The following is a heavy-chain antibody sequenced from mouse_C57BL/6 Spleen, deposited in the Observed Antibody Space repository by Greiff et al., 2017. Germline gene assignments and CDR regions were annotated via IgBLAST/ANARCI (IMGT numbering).Heavy chain of an antibody. CDR1: GFSLTSYG. V-gene: IGHV2-5*01. CDR2: IWRGGST. D-gene: IGHD2-3*01. J-gene: IGHJ1*03. CDR3: AKSDGYYWYFDV. Sequence: VMLVESGPGLVQPSQSLSITCTVSGFSLTSYGVHWVRQSPGKGLEWLGVIWRGGSTDYNAAFMSRLSITKDNSKSQVFFKMNSLQADDTAIYYCAKSDGYYWYFDVWGTGTTVTVSS.